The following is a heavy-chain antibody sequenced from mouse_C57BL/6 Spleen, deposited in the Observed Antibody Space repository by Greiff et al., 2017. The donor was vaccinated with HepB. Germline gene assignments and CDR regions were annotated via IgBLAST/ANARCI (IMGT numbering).Heavy chain of an antibody. CDR3: ARWDGSSYGYFDV. Sequence: VQLQQSGAELARPGASVKLSCKASGYTFTSYGISWVKQRTGQGLEWIGEIYPRSGNTYYNEKFKGKATLTADKSSSTAYMELRSLTSEDSAVYFCARWDGSSYGYFDVWGTGTTVTVSS. J-gene: IGHJ1*03. D-gene: IGHD1-1*01. CDR2: IYPRSGNT. V-gene: IGHV1-81*01. CDR1: GYTFTSYG.